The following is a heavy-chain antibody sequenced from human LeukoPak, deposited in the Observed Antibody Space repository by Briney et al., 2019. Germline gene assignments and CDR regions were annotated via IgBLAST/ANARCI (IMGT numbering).Heavy chain of an antibody. CDR3: AREGCSSTSCPAPGAFDI. V-gene: IGHV3-21*01. D-gene: IGHD2-2*01. J-gene: IGHJ3*02. CDR2: ISSSSSYI. Sequence: GGSLRLSCAASGFTFSSYSMNWVRQAPGKGLEWVSSISSSSSYIYYADSVKGRFTISRDNAKNSLYLQMNSLRAEDTAVYYCAREGCSSTSCPAPGAFDIWGQGTMVTVSS. CDR1: GFTFSSYS.